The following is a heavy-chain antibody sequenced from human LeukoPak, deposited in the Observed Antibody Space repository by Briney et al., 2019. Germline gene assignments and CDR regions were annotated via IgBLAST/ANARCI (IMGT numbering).Heavy chain of an antibody. Sequence: SETLSLTCTVSGGFISSSSYYWGWIRQSPGKGLGWIGSIYYSGSTYYNPSLKSRVTISVDTSKNQFSLKLSSVTAADTAVYYCARHGGYCSSASCYQSNYYYYYMDVWGKGTTVTVCS. D-gene: IGHD2-2*01. CDR1: GGFISSSSYY. CDR2: IYYSGST. J-gene: IGHJ6*03. V-gene: IGHV4-39*01. CDR3: ARHGGYCSSASCYQSNYYYYYMDV.